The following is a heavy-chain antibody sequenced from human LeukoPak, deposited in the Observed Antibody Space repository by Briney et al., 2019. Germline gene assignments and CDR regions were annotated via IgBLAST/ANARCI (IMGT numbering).Heavy chain of an antibody. CDR3: ARERCSSTSCPFDY. V-gene: IGHV1-8*03. Sequence: ASVKVSCKASGYTFTSYDINWVRQATGQGLEWMGWMNPNSGNTGYAQKFQGRVTITRNTSISTAYMELSSLRSEDTAVYYCARERCSSTSCPFDYWGQGTLVTVSS. D-gene: IGHD2-2*01. CDR1: GYTFTSYD. J-gene: IGHJ4*02. CDR2: MNPNSGNT.